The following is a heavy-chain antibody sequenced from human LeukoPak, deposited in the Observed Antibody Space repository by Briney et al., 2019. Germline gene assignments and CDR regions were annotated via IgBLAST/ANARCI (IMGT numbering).Heavy chain of an antibody. CDR2: INPNSGGT. Sequence: AASVKVSCKASGYTFTGYYMHWVRQAPGQGLEWMGWINPNSGGTNYAQKFQGRVTMTRDTSISTAYMELSRLRSDDTAVYYCARVEMATIHPSDYWGQGTLVTVSS. CDR3: ARVEMATIHPSDY. J-gene: IGHJ4*02. D-gene: IGHD5-24*01. CDR1: GYTFTGYY. V-gene: IGHV1-2*02.